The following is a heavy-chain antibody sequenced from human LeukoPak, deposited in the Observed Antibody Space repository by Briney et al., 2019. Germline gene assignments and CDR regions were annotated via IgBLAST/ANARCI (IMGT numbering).Heavy chain of an antibody. CDR3: ARGRSNGFDFDS. D-gene: IGHD3-22*01. CDR1: GVSINTCCSY. J-gene: IGHJ4*02. Sequence: SETLSLTCDVSGVSINTCCSYWTWIRQPPGKGLEWIGYKYFIGRTRYNSFLRSGLTFSLASSKNQFFLRLTSVTAADTAVYYCARGRSNGFDFDSWGPGTLVIVSS. CDR2: KYFIGRT. V-gene: IGHV4-61*01.